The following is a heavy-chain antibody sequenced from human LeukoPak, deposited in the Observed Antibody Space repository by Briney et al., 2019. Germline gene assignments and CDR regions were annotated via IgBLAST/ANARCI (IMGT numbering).Heavy chain of an antibody. J-gene: IGHJ6*02. Sequence: SETLSLTCTVSGGSISSSSYYWGWIRQPPGKGLEWIGSIYYSGSTYYNPSLKSRVTISVDTSKNQFSLKLSSVTAADTAVCYCARAPSSGYYYYYGMDVWGQGTTVTVSS. CDR2: IYYSGST. D-gene: IGHD6-25*01. CDR1: GGSISSSSYY. V-gene: IGHV4-39*01. CDR3: ARAPSSGYYYYYGMDV.